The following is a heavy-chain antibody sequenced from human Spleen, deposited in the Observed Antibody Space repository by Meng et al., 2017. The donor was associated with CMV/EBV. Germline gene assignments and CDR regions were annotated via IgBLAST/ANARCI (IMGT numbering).Heavy chain of an antibody. V-gene: IGHV2-5*02. CDR3: AHSGSIAAAPSLQFDP. Sequence: FPLSTSGVGVGWIRQPPGKALEWLALIYWDDDKRYSPSLKSRLTITKDTSKNQVVLTMTSMDPVDTATYYCAHSGSIAAAPSLQFDPWGQGTLVTVSS. CDR2: IYWDDDK. J-gene: IGHJ5*02. D-gene: IGHD6-13*01. CDR1: FPLSTSGVG.